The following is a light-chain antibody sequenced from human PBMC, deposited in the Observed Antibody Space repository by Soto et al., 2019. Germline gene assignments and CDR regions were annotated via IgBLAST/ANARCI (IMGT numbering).Light chain of an antibody. Sequence: EGVMTQSPATLSVSPGERVTLSCRAGQSVSSGYLAWYQQKRGQAPRLLIYGASTRATGIPARFSGSGSGTEFTLTISSLQSEDFALYYCHQYNSWPPGTFGQGTKVDIK. CDR1: QSVSSGY. V-gene: IGKV3-15*01. CDR2: GAS. J-gene: IGKJ2*01. CDR3: HQYNSWPPGT.